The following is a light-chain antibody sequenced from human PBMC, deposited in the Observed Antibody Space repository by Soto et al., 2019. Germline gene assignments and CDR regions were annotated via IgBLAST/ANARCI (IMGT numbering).Light chain of an antibody. CDR2: DVT. CDR3: SSFTSSTTYV. V-gene: IGLV2-14*01. J-gene: IGLJ1*01. Sequence: QSVLTQPASVSGSPGQSITISCTGTSSDVGGYNSVSWYRQDPGKAPKLIIYDVTYRPSGVSNRFSGSKSGNTASLTISGLQSEDEADYHCSSFTSSTTYVFGPGPNVTLL. CDR1: SSDVGGYNS.